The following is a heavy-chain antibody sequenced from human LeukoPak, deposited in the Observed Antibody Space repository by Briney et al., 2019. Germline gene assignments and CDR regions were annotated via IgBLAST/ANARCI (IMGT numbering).Heavy chain of an antibody. V-gene: IGHV3-49*03. CDR2: IRSKAYGGTT. Sequence: GGSLRLSCTASGFTFGDYAMSWFRQAPGKGLEWVGFIRSKAYGGTTEYAASVKGRFTISRDDSKSIAYLQMNSLKTEDTAVYYCTRCSGGSCYSNFDYWGQGTLVTVSS. D-gene: IGHD2-15*01. J-gene: IGHJ4*02. CDR1: GFTFGDYA. CDR3: TRCSGGSCYSNFDY.